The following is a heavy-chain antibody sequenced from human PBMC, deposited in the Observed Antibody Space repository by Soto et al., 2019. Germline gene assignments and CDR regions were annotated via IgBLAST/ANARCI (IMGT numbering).Heavy chain of an antibody. CDR1: GYTFSSYD. CDR2: MNPNSGDT. Sequence: QVQLVQSGAEVKKPGASVKVSCKASGYTFSSYDINWVRQATGQGLEWMGWMNPNSGDTNYPQKFQGRVTMTRNTPIATAYMELSSLRSEDTAVYYCARGLKFTTPLVRGVNPYYYYYMDVWGEGTTVTVSS. CDR3: ARGLKFTTPLVRGVNPYYYYYMDV. V-gene: IGHV1-8*01. D-gene: IGHD3-10*01. J-gene: IGHJ6*03.